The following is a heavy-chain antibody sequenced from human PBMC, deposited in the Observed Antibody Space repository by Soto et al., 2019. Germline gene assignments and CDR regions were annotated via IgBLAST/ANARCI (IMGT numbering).Heavy chain of an antibody. CDR1: GFSISSYY. V-gene: IGHV4-59*08. Sequence: PSETLSLTCPFSGFSISSYYWSWIRQPPGKGLEWIGYIYYSGSTNYNPSLKSRVTISVDTSKNQFSLKLSSVTAADTAVYYCARCAFRDFWSGPSDAFDIWGQGTMVTVSS. CDR3: ARCAFRDFWSGPSDAFDI. D-gene: IGHD3-3*01. CDR2: IYYSGST. J-gene: IGHJ3*02.